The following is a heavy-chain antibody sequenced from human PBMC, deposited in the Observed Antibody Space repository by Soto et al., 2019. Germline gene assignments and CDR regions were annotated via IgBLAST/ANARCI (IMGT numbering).Heavy chain of an antibody. CDR2: ISGSGGGT. CDR1: GFTFSNYA. CDR3: AKDHGPLQLRLGALFPFYCDS. V-gene: IGHV3-23*01. Sequence: GGSLRLSCAASGFTFSNYAMSWVRRAPGKGLEWVSSISGSGGGTFYADSVKGRFTISRDNYKNTLYLQMNSLRAEDTAFYHFAKDHGPLQLRLGALFPFYCDSWGQGTLVTVSS. D-gene: IGHD3-16*01. J-gene: IGHJ4*01.